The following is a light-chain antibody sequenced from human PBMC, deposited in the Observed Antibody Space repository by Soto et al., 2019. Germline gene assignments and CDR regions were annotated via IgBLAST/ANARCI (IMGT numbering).Light chain of an antibody. CDR1: QSVSSN. Sequence: EVIMSLSPVTLSVYPGERATLSCRASQSVSSNLAWYQQKPGQAPSLLIYGAFTRATGIPARFSGTGSGTEFTLTISSLQSEDFALYYCQQYNDWPLTFGQGSKVDVK. CDR2: GAF. J-gene: IGKJ1*01. CDR3: QQYNDWPLT. V-gene: IGKV3-15*01.